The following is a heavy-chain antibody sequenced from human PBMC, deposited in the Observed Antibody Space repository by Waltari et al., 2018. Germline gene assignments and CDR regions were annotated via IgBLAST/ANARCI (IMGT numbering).Heavy chain of an antibody. CDR1: GFTFSSYG. V-gene: IGHV3-30*02. CDR3: AKLKVATIRSHYSY. Sequence: QVQLVESGGGVVQPGGSLRLSCAASGFTFSSYGMHWVRQAPGEGLEWVAFIRYDGSNKYYADSVKGRFTISRDNSKNTLYLQMNSLRAEDTAVYYCAKLKVATIRSHYSYWGQGTLVTVSS. D-gene: IGHD5-12*01. CDR2: IRYDGSNK. J-gene: IGHJ4*02.